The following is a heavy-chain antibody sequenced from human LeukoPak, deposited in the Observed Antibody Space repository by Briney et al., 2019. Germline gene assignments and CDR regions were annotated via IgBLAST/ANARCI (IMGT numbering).Heavy chain of an antibody. CDR3: ASAKDYDILTGYYFNY. D-gene: IGHD3-9*01. CDR2: MNPNSGNT. Sequence: ASVKVSCKASGYTFTSYDINWVRQATGQGLEWMGWMNPNSGNTGYAQKFQGRVTITADESTSTAYMELSSLRSEDTAVYYCASAKDYDILTGYYFNYWGQGTLVTVSS. CDR1: GYTFTSYD. J-gene: IGHJ4*02. V-gene: IGHV1-8*03.